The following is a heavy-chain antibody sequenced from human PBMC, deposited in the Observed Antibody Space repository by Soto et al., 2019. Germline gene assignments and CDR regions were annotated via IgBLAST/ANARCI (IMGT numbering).Heavy chain of an antibody. CDR2: IYYSGST. CDR1: GGSISSSSYY. V-gene: IGHV4-39*01. Sequence: SETLSLTCTVSGGSISSSSYYWGWIRQPPGKGLEWIGSIYYSGSTYYNPSLKSRVTISVDTSKNQFSLKLSSVTAADTAVYYCARRGDFWSGYYFDYWGQGTLVTVSS. J-gene: IGHJ4*02. D-gene: IGHD3-3*01. CDR3: ARRGDFWSGYYFDY.